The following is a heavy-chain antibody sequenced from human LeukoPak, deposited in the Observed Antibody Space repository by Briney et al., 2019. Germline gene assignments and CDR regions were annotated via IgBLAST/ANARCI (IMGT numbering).Heavy chain of an antibody. V-gene: IGHV4-59*01. J-gene: IGHJ6*03. Sequence: SETLSLTCTVSGGSISSYYWSWIRQPPGKGLEWIGNIYYSGSTNYNPSLKSRVTISVDTSKNQFSLKLSSVTAADTAVYYCARGRRYSYGSGYYYMDVWGKGTTVTVSS. CDR1: GGSISSYY. D-gene: IGHD5-18*01. CDR3: ARGRRYSYGSGYYYMDV. CDR2: IYYSGST.